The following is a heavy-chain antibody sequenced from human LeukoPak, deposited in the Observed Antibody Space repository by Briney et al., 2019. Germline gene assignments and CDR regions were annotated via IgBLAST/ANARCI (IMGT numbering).Heavy chain of an antibody. Sequence: EGSLRLSCAASGFTFSDYYMSWIRQAPGKGLEWVATIKKDGSEQYYVDSMKGRLTISRDNAKNSVYLQIHNLRAEDTAVYYCARDLGWLQSDYWGQGTLVTVSS. CDR3: ARDLGWLQSDY. CDR2: IKKDGSEQ. J-gene: IGHJ4*02. D-gene: IGHD5-24*01. CDR1: GFTFSDYY. V-gene: IGHV3-7*01.